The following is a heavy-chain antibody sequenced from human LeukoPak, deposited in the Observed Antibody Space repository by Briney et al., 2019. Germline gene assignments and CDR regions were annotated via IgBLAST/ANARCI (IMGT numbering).Heavy chain of an antibody. D-gene: IGHD4-17*01. V-gene: IGHV3-48*01. CDR3: ARDRYGDYDFDY. J-gene: IGHJ4*02. Sequence: PGGSLRISFAASGFTFSSYSMNWGRPAPGKGLGWLSYISSSSRTIYYADSVKGRFTISRDNANDSLYLQMNSLRAEDTAVYYCARDRYGDYDFDYWGQGTLVTVSS. CDR1: GFTFSSYS. CDR2: ISSSSRTI.